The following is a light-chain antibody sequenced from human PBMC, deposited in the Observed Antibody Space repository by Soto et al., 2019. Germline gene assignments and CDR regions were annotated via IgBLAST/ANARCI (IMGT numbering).Light chain of an antibody. V-gene: IGLV1-44*01. CDR1: SSNIGSGS. CDR3: ASWDVSLNGLYV. Sequence: QSFLTQPPSASGTAGQRVTISCAGTSSNIGSGSVNWYQQLPGTAPKLLIYNNDQWPSGVPDRFSGSKSGTSASLDISGLQSEDEADYYCASWDVSLNGLYVFGTGTKVTVL. CDR2: NND. J-gene: IGLJ1*01.